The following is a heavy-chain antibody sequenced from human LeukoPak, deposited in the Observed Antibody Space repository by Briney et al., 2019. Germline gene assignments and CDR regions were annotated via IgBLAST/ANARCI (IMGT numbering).Heavy chain of an antibody. CDR2: ISSSSSYI. CDR3: ARTGKWYFDC. J-gene: IGHJ4*02. V-gene: IGHV3-21*01. D-gene: IGHD3-10*01. CDR1: GFTFSSYW. Sequence: TGGSLRLSCAASGFTFSSYWMSWVRQAPGKGLEWVSSISSSSSYIYYADSVKGRFTISRDNAKNSLYLQMNSLRAEDTAVYYCARTGKWYFDCWGQGTLVTVSS.